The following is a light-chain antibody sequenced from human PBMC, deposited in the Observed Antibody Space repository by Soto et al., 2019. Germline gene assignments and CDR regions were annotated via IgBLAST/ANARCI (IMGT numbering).Light chain of an antibody. CDR1: SSNIGSNS. Sequence: QSVLTQPPSASGTPGQRVSISCSGSSSNIGSNSVNWYQQLPGTAPKLLIYSNNQRPSGVPDRISGSKSGTSAALAIRGLQSEDEADYYRAAWDDSLNGPVFGTGTKLTVL. CDR3: AAWDDSLNGPV. CDR2: SNN. V-gene: IGLV1-44*01. J-gene: IGLJ1*01.